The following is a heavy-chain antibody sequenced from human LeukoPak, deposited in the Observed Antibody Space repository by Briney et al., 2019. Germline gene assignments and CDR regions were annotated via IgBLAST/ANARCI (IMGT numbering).Heavy chain of an antibody. D-gene: IGHD4-23*01. CDR2: IMRTAADVT. CDR3: ARGVATVVSNWFDP. V-gene: IGHV3-48*02. CDR1: GFTFSSYT. Sequence: AGGSLRLSCAASGFTFSSYTMNWVRQAPGKGLEWISYIMRTAADVTSYADSVEGRFTISRDDAKNSLYLQMNSLRDDDTAVYYCARGVATVVSNWFDPWGQGTLVTVSS. J-gene: IGHJ5*02.